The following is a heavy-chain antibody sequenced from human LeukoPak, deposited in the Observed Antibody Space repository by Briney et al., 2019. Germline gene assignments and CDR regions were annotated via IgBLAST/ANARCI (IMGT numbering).Heavy chain of an antibody. J-gene: IGHJ4*02. CDR3: ARDSGYEGYY. Sequence: PSETLSLTCTVSGGSVSSGSYYWSWIRQPPGKGLEWIGYIYYSGNTNYNPSHKSRVTISVGTSKNQFSLKLSSVTAADTAVYYCARDSGYEGYYWGQGTLVTVSS. D-gene: IGHD5-12*01. V-gene: IGHV4-61*01. CDR1: GGSVSSGSYY. CDR2: IYYSGNT.